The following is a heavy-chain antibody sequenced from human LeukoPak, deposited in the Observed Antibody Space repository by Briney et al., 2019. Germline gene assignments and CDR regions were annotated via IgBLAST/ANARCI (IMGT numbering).Heavy chain of an antibody. D-gene: IGHD3-10*01. J-gene: IGHJ4*02. V-gene: IGHV4-4*02. CDR3: ARHVKANYYGSGSLGGGFDH. CDR2: IYHSGST. CDR1: GGSISSSNW. Sequence: PSGTLSLTCAVSGGSISSSNWWSWVRQPPGKGLEWIGEIYHSGSTNYNPSLKSRVTLSVDKSKNQFSLKLSSVTAADTAVYYCARHVKANYYGSGSLGGGFDHWGQGTLVTVSS.